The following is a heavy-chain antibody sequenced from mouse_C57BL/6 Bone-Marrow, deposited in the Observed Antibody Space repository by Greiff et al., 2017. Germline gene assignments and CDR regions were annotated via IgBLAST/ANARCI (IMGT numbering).Heavy chain of an antibody. CDR1: GYTFTNYW. J-gene: IGHJ1*03. Sequence: QVQLQQPGAELVRPGTSVKMSCKASGYTFTNYWIGWAKQRPGHGLEWIGDIYPGGGYTNYNEKFKGKATLTADKSSSTAYMQFSSLTSEDSAIYYCARAHPYYYGSSYGWYFDVWGTGTTVTVSS. V-gene: IGHV1-63*01. D-gene: IGHD1-1*01. CDR3: ARAHPYYYGSSYGWYFDV. CDR2: IYPGGGYT.